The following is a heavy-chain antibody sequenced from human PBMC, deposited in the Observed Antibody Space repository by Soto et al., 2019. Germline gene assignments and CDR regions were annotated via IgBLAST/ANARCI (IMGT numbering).Heavy chain of an antibody. CDR2: IIPILGIA. CDR1: GGTFSSYT. CDR3: ASYGSGSYSFDP. V-gene: IGHV1-69*02. D-gene: IGHD3-10*01. J-gene: IGHJ5*02. Sequence: QVRLVQSGAEVKKPGSSVKVSCKASGGTFSSYTISWVRQAPGQGLEWMGRIIPILGIANYAQKFQGRVTITADKSTSTAYMELSSLRSEDTAVYYCASYGSGSYSFDPWGQGTLVTVSS.